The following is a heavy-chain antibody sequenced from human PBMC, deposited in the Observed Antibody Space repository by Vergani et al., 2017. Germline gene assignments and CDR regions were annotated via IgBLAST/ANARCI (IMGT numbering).Heavy chain of an antibody. Sequence: QVQLVQSGGGVVQPGGSLRLSCVASGFTFNRYGMPWVRQAPGKGLEWVAYVLFDGSNEYYADSVKGRLIVSRDNSNDALYLQMNSLRTDDTAVYYCARDLAYGHEGSCALWGQGSVVTVSS. CDR2: VLFDGSNE. CDR3: ARDLAYGHEGSCAL. V-gene: IGHV3-30*02. J-gene: IGHJ4*02. D-gene: IGHD2-15*01. CDR1: GFTFNRYG.